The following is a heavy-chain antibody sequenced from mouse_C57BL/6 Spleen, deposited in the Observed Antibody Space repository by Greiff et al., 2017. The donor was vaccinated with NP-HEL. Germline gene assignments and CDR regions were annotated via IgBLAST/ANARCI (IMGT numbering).Heavy chain of an antibody. CDR1: GFSLTSYG. D-gene: IGHD3-2*02. J-gene: IGHJ2*01. CDR2: IWSGGST. Sequence: VQVVESGPGLVQPSQSLSITCTVSGFSLTSYGVHWVRQSPGKGLEWLGVIWSGGSTDYTAAFISRLSISKDNSKSQVFFKMNSLQADDTAIYYCARGTAQATFDYWGQGTTLTVSS. V-gene: IGHV2-2*01. CDR3: ARGTAQATFDY.